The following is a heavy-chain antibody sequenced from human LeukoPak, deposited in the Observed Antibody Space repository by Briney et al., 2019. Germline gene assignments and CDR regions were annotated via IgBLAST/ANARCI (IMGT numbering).Heavy chain of an antibody. CDR1: DGSISSYY. V-gene: IGHV4-59*01. D-gene: IGHD4-23*01. CDR2: IYYSGST. Sequence: SETLSLTCTVSDGSISSYYWSWIRQPPGKGLEWIGYIYYSGSTNYNPSLKSRVTISVDTSKNQFSLKLSSVTAADTAVYYCARDNYGGNFPNWFDPWGQGTLVTVSS. J-gene: IGHJ5*02. CDR3: ARDNYGGNFPNWFDP.